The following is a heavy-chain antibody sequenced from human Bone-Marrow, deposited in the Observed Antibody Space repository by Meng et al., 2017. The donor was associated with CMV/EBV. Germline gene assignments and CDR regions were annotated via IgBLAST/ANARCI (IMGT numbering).Heavy chain of an antibody. CDR2: IKQDGSEK. V-gene: IGHV3-7*01. J-gene: IGHJ6*02. D-gene: IGHD2-2*02. CDR1: GFTFSSYW. CDR3: ARDGGEYQLLYGYYYGMDV. Sequence: GESLKIPCAASGFTFSSYWMTWVRQAPGKGLEWVANIKQDGSEKYYVDSVKGRFTISRDNAKNSLYLQMNSLRAEDTAVYYCARDGGEYQLLYGYYYGMDVCGQGTTVTVSS.